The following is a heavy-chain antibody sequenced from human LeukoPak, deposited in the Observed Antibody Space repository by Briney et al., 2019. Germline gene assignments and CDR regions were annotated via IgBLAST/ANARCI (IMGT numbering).Heavy chain of an antibody. CDR1: GNYW. D-gene: IGHD2/OR15-2a*01. CDR3: VSFYETY. Sequence: GGSLRLSCAASGNYWMHWVRQAPGKGLVWVSHINSDGSWTSYADPVKGRFTISKDNAKNTVYLQMNSLRAEDTAVYYCVSFYETYWGRGTLVTVSS. V-gene: IGHV3-74*01. CDR2: INSDGSWT. J-gene: IGHJ4*02.